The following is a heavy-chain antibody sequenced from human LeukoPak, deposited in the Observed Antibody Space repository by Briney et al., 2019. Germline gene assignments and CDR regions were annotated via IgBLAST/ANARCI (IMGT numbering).Heavy chain of an antibody. V-gene: IGHV3-74*03. CDR1: GFTFSNYW. J-gene: IGHJ4*02. Sequence: PGGSLRLSCAASGFTFSNYWIHWVRQAPGKGLVWVSRVSTDGSSTTYADSVKGRFTISRDNAKNSLYLQMNSLRAEDTAVYYCARDWSSGWFDYWGQGTLVTVSS. D-gene: IGHD6-19*01. CDR3: ARDWSSGWFDY. CDR2: VSTDGSST.